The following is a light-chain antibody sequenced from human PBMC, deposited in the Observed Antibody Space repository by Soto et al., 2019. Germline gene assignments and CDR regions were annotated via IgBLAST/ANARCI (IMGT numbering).Light chain of an antibody. CDR3: QQLNSYPIT. V-gene: IGKV1-9*01. J-gene: IGKJ5*01. CDR2: SAS. Sequence: IQLPQSPSSLSASVGDRVTITCQASRGISSYLAWYQQKTGKTPKLLVYSASTLQSGVPSRFSGSGSGTEFTLTISSLQPEDFATYYCQQLNSYPITFGQGTRLEIK. CDR1: RGISSY.